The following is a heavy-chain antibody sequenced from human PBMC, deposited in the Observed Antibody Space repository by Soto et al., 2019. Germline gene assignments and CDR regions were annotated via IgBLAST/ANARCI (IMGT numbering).Heavy chain of an antibody. CDR3: ARVGITGTTFRGFDY. Sequence: QVQLVESGGGVVQPGRSRRLSCEASGFTFSIYAMHWVRQAPGKGLEGGALIWFDGSNKYYADSVKGRFTISRDNSKNTLYLQMNSLRAEDTAVYYCARVGITGTTFRGFDYWGQGTLVTVSS. D-gene: IGHD1-20*01. V-gene: IGHV3-33*01. CDR1: GFTFSIYA. J-gene: IGHJ4*02. CDR2: IWFDGSNK.